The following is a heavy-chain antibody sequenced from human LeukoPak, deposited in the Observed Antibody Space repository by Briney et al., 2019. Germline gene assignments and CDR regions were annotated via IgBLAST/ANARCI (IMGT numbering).Heavy chain of an antibody. CDR3: ARASRGYSYGSPIDY. V-gene: IGHV3-7*01. CDR2: IYQDGAEK. Sequence: GGSLRLSCAASGFTFSRYCMSWVRQAPGKGLEWVANIYQDGAEKYCVDSVEGRFTITRDNAKSSLYLQMNSLRAEDTAIYYCARASRGYSYGSPIDYWGQGTLVTVSS. D-gene: IGHD5-18*01. CDR1: GFTFSRYC. J-gene: IGHJ4*02.